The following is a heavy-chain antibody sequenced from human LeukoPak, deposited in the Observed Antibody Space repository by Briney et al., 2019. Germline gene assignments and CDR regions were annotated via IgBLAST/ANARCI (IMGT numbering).Heavy chain of an antibody. J-gene: IGHJ4*02. Sequence: PGGSLRLSCAASGFTFSSYAMSWVRQAPGKGPEWVSAISGSGGSTYYADSVKGRFTISRDNSKNTLYLQMNSLRAEDPAVYYCANPGEYCSSTSCYSEGGYWGQGTLVTVSS. CDR3: ANPGEYCSSTSCYSEGGY. CDR1: GFTFSSYA. V-gene: IGHV3-23*01. D-gene: IGHD2-2*01. CDR2: ISGSGGST.